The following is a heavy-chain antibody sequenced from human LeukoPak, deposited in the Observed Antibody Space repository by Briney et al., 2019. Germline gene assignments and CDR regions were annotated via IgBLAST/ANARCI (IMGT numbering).Heavy chain of an antibody. J-gene: IGHJ4*02. V-gene: IGHV3-23*01. CDR2: IYENGGTT. Sequence: GGSLRLSCVGSGFTFRSHAKSWVRQAPEKGLEFVSGIYENGGTTYYADSVQGRLTISRDNAKNTLYLQVDSLRAEDTAVYYCARSGSYYNPFFGYWGQGTLVTVSS. CDR3: ARSGSYYNPFFGY. D-gene: IGHD3-10*01. CDR1: GFTFRSHA.